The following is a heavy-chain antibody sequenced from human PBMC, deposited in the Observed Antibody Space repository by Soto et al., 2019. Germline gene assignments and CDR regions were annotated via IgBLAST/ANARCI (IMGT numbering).Heavy chain of an antibody. Sequence: GGSLRLSCAASGFTFTCYAMSWVRQAPRKGLEWVSAISGGGDNTYYGDSVKGRFTISRDNSKNTLYLQMNSLTAEDTAVYYCAAHVTAPLGWFDHWGQGTLVTVSS. CDR1: GFTFTCYA. CDR3: AAHVTAPLGWFDH. V-gene: IGHV3-23*01. J-gene: IGHJ5*02. CDR2: ISGGGDNT. D-gene: IGHD3-16*01.